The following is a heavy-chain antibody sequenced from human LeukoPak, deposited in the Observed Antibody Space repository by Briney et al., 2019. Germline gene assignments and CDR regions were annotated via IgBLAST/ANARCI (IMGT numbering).Heavy chain of an antibody. CDR2: ISYDGSNK. J-gene: IGHJ4*02. V-gene: IGHV3-30-3*01. D-gene: IGHD6-13*01. CDR3: ARVQAAAGTAGGDY. CDR1: GFTFSSYW. Sequence: GGSLRLSCAASGFTFSSYWMSWVRQAPGKGLEWVAVISYDGSNKYYADSVKGRFTISRDNSKNTLYLQMNSLRAEDTAVYYCARVQAAAGTAGGDYWGQGTLVTVSS.